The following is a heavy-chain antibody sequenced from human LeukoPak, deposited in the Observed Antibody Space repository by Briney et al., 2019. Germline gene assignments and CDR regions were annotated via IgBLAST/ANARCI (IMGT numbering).Heavy chain of an antibody. CDR1: GYTFTNYH. CDR3: AGTTSLTASGYDY. D-gene: IGHD4-17*01. CDR2: INPNTGDR. Sequence: ASVKVSCKASGYTFTNYHINWVRQAPGQGLEWMGWINPNTGDRGYAQKFQGRVSITSDTSIRTAYMELGSLRSEDTAVYFCAGTTSLTASGYDYWGRGTLVTVSS. J-gene: IGHJ4*02. V-gene: IGHV1-8*03.